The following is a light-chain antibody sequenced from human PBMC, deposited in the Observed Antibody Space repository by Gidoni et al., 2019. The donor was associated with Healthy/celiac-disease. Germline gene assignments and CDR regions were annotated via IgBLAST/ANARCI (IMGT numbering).Light chain of an antibody. CDR1: QSISSY. J-gene: IGKJ1*01. Sequence: IQITQSPSSLYASVGDRVTITCRVSQSISSYVNWYQQKPGKAPKLLIYAASSLQSGVPSRFSGSGSGTDFTLTISSLQPEDFATYYCQQSYSTPRTFGQGTKVEIK. CDR3: QQSYSTPRT. CDR2: AAS. V-gene: IGKV1-39*01.